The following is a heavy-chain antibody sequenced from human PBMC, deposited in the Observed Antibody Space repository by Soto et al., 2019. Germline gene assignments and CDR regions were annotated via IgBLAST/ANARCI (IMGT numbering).Heavy chain of an antibody. CDR2: IWYDGSNK. J-gene: IGHJ4*02. CDR3: ARSYYDSSGYSFFDY. Sequence: GGSLRLSCAASGFTFSSYGMHWVRQAPGKGLEWVAVIWYDGSNKYYADSVKGRFTISRDNSKNTLYLQMNSLRAEDTAVYYCARSYYDSSGYSFFDYWGQGTLVTVSS. V-gene: IGHV3-33*01. D-gene: IGHD3-22*01. CDR1: GFTFSSYG.